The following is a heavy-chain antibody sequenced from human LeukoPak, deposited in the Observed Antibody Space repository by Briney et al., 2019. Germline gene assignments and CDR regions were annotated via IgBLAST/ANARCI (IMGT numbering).Heavy chain of an antibody. CDR3: AREIGGSGISDDRAFDY. D-gene: IGHD3-10*01. J-gene: IGHJ4*02. Sequence: SETLSLTCTVSGGSISTYYWSWIRQPAGKGLEWIDRMYGSGSSNYNPTLRSRVSMSVDTSKNQISLNLNSVTAADTAMYYCAREIGGSGISDDRAFDYWGQGTLVTVSS. V-gene: IGHV4-4*07. CDR2: MYGSGSS. CDR1: GGSISTYY.